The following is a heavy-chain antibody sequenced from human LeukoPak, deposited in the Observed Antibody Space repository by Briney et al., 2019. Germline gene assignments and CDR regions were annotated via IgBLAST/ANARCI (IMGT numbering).Heavy chain of an antibody. CDR2: INPSGGST. D-gene: IGHD4-23*01. CDR1: GYTFTSYG. J-gene: IGHJ3*02. CDR3: ARDPRYGGNSNAFDI. Sequence: ASVKVSCKASGYTFTSYGISWVRQAPGQGLEWMGIINPSGGSTSYAQKFQGRVTMTRDTSTSTVYMELSSLRSEDTAVYYCARDPRYGGNSNAFDIWGQGTMVTVSS. V-gene: IGHV1-46*01.